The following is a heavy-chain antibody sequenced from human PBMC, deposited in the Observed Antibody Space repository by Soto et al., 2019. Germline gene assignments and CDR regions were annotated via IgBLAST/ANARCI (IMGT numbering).Heavy chain of an antibody. CDR2: IKMDASEK. CDR3: VRENEMAGATSAFEY. CDR1: GFTFGSYW. D-gene: IGHD1-26*01. V-gene: IGHV3-7*01. J-gene: IGHJ4*02. Sequence: PGGSLRLSCAASGFTFGSYWMSWVRQAPGKGLEWLATIKMDASEKKYVDSVKGRFTMSRDNAKNSLYLQMDSLRVEDTAVYYCVRENEMAGATSAFEYWGQGTPVTVSS.